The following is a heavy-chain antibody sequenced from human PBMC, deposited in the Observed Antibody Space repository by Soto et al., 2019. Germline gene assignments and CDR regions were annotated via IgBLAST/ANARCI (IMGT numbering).Heavy chain of an antibody. CDR2: IYWNDEK. Sequence: QITLKESGPTLVTPTQTLTLTCTFSGFSLTTTGLGVAWIRQPPGKALEWLALIYWNDEKRYRPSLRSRLTITKDTPKNQVVLTMTDMDPVHPATYYCAHEGFGSDNWFDAWGQGPLVIVSS. D-gene: IGHD3-10*01. CDR1: GFSLTTTGLG. V-gene: IGHV2-5*01. CDR3: AHEGFGSDNWFDA. J-gene: IGHJ5*02.